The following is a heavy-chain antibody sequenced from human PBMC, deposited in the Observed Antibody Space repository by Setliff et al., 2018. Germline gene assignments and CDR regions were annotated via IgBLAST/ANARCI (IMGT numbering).Heavy chain of an antibody. CDR3: ARVGYYDFWSGYSAGDYFDY. J-gene: IGHJ4*02. Sequence: SETLSLTCAVSGASTTTYYWSWIRQPPGKGLEWTGYVFYSGITNYNPSLKSRVTISVDTSKNQVSLRLNSVTAADTAVYYCARVGYYDFWSGYSAGDYFDYWGQGTLVTVSS. CDR2: VFYSGIT. CDR1: GASTTTYY. V-gene: IGHV4-59*01. D-gene: IGHD3-3*01.